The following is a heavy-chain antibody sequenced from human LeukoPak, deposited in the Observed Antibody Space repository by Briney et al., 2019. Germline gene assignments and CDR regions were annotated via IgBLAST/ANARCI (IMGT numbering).Heavy chain of an antibody. J-gene: IGHJ6*02. CDR2: ISYDGSNK. Sequence: GGSLRLSCAASGFTFSSYGMHWVRQAPGKGLEWVAVISYDGSNKYYADSVKGRFTISRDNPKNTLYLQMNSLRAEDTAVYYCAKVHIKSALTYSYGMDVWGQGATVTVSS. D-gene: IGHD6-25*01. CDR3: AKVHIKSALTYSYGMDV. CDR1: GFTFSSYG. V-gene: IGHV3-30*18.